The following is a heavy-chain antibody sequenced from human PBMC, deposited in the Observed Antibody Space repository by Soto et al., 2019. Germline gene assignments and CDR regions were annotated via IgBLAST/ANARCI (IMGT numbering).Heavy chain of an antibody. CDR3: AKVRYSSPMGYYYGMDV. V-gene: IGHV1-69*01. J-gene: IGHJ6*02. D-gene: IGHD6-19*01. CDR2: IIPIFGTA. CDR1: RVAFSKFI. Sequence: QAQLEQSGGEVKKPGSSVNVSCKASRVAFSKFIVTWVRQAPGLGLEWVGGIIPIFGTANYARKFQGRVTITADESTSTSYMEVNNLRSEDTAVYYCAKVRYSSPMGYYYGMDVWGQGTTVTVSS.